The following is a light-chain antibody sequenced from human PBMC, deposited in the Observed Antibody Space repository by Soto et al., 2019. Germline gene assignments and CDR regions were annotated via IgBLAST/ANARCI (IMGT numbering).Light chain of an antibody. J-gene: IGKJ1*01. CDR3: QQRSNWPWT. Sequence: LSNSTSSLSFFPGPRVTLSYRASQSVSSYLAWYQQKPGRAPRLLIYDASNRDTGIPARFSGSGPGTEFTLTISSLQPEDFAVYYCQQRSNWPWTFGQGTKVDI. V-gene: IGKV3-11*01. CDR1: QSVSSY. CDR2: DAS.